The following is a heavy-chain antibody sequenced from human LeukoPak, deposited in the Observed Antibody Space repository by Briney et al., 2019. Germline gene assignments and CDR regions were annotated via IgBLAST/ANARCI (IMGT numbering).Heavy chain of an antibody. J-gene: IGHJ4*02. CDR2: ISSSSTYI. Sequence: PGGSLRLSCAASGFTFSTYTMNWVRQAPGKGLEWVSSISSSSTYIYYADSVKGRFTISRDNAKNSLYLQMNSLRAEDTAVYYCARDGDSDNIDFWGQGTLVTVSS. CDR1: GFTFSTYT. V-gene: IGHV3-21*01. CDR3: ARDGDSDNIDF. D-gene: IGHD4-17*01.